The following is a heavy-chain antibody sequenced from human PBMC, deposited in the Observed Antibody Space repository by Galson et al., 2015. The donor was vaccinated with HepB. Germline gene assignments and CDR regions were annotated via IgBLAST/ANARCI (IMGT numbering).Heavy chain of an antibody. D-gene: IGHD6-13*01. Sequence: SLRLSCAASGFTFSSYSMNWVRQAPGKGLEWVSYISSSSSYTNYADSVKGRFTISRGNAKNSLYLQMNSLRAEDTAVYYCARDPGSSSERGFLWFDPWGQGTLVTVSS. CDR3: ARDPGSSSERGFLWFDP. V-gene: IGHV3-21*05. J-gene: IGHJ5*02. CDR2: ISSSSSYT. CDR1: GFTFSSYS.